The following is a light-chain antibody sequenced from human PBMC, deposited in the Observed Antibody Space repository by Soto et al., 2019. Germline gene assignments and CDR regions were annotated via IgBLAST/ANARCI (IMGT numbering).Light chain of an antibody. Sequence: QSVLTQPPSVSGAPGQRVTISCTGSSSNIGAGYDVHWYQQLPGTAPKRLIYGNSNRPSGVPDRFSGAKSGTSASLGITGLQAEDEAVYYWQSYDSSLSGAYVFGTGTKVTV. J-gene: IGLJ1*01. CDR2: GNS. V-gene: IGLV1-40*01. CDR3: QSYDSSLSGAYV. CDR1: SSNIGAGYD.